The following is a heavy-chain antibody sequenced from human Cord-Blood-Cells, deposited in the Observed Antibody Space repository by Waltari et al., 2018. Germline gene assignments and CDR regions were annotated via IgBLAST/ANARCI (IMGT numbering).Heavy chain of an antibody. V-gene: IGHV3-74*01. CDR1: GLTFSSYW. CDR2: IDSDGRST. Sequence: EVQLVESGGGLVQPGGSLRLSCAASGLTFSSYWMHWVRQAPGKGLVWVSRIDSDGRSTSYADSAKGRFTISRDNAKNTLYLQMNSLRAEDTAVYYCARDGRDKGAFDIWGQGTMVTDSS. J-gene: IGHJ3*02. CDR3: ARDGRDKGAFDI. D-gene: IGHD1-1*01.